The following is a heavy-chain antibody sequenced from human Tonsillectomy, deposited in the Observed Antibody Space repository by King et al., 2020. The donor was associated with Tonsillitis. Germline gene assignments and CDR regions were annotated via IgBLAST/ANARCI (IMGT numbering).Heavy chain of an antibody. J-gene: IGHJ3*02. Sequence: VQLVESGGGVVQPGRSLRLSCAASGFTFSSYAMHWVRQAPGKGLEWVAVISYDGSNKYYADSVKGRFTISRDNSKNTLYLQMNSLRAEDTAVYYCARGAIQLWDDAFDIWGQGTMVTVSS. V-gene: IGHV3-30*01. D-gene: IGHD5-18*01. CDR1: GFTFSSYA. CDR2: ISYDGSNK. CDR3: ARGAIQLWDDAFDI.